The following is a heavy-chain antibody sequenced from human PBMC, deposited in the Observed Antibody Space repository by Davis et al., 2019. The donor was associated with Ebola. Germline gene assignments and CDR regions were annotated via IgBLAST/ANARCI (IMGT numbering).Heavy chain of an antibody. Sequence: SVKVSCKASGGTFSSYAISWVRQAPGQGLEWMGGIIPIFGTANYAQKFQGRVTITADESTSTAYMELSSLRSEDTAVYYCARSFYTDGWQPAAWFDPWGQGTLVTVSS. D-gene: IGHD3-16*01. CDR3: ARSFYTDGWQPAAWFDP. V-gene: IGHV1-69*13. CDR1: GGTFSSYA. J-gene: IGHJ5*02. CDR2: IIPIFGTA.